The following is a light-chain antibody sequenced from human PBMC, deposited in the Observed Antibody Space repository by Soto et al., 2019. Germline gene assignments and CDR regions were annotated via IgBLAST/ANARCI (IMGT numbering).Light chain of an antibody. CDR1: SSHIGAGYD. Sequence: QSVLTQPPSVSGSPGQRVTITCTGSSSHIGAGYDVHWYQQLPAPPPKLLIYGKSNRNSGVPDRFSGSKSGTSASLAITWLQAEEEADDYCQAYYSSMSVGVFGGGTKLTVL. CDR2: GKS. V-gene: IGLV1-40*01. J-gene: IGLJ2*01. CDR3: QAYYSSMSVGV.